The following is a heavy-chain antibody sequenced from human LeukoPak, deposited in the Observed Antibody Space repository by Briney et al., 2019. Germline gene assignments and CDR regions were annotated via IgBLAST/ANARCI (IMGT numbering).Heavy chain of an antibody. Sequence: GGSLRLSCAASGFTFSRYWMSWVRQDPGKGLEWVASIKQDGREKYYVDSVKGRFIISRDNSKNTLYLQMNSLRAEDTAVYYCAKAWVYCSGGSCEHYYMDVWGKGTTVTISS. D-gene: IGHD2-15*01. CDR2: IKQDGREK. CDR3: AKAWVYCSGGSCEHYYMDV. V-gene: IGHV3-7*03. J-gene: IGHJ6*03. CDR1: GFTFSRYW.